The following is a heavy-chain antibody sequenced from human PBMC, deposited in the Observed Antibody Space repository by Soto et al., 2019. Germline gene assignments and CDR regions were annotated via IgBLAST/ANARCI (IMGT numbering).Heavy chain of an antibody. V-gene: IGHV4-59*02. CDR3: ARHDVIARLQNGMCV. CDR2: IYYGGTT. J-gene: IGHJ6*02. D-gene: IGHD2-21*01. CDR1: GGSVSGYY. Sequence: QVQLQESGPGLLKPSETLSLTCTVSGGSVSGYYWSWLRQPPGKGLEWIGYIYYGGTTLYTPSLQSRVTLSVDPSKGQVFLNLKAVAAAETAVYYCARHDVIARLQNGMCVWGQGTTVIVS.